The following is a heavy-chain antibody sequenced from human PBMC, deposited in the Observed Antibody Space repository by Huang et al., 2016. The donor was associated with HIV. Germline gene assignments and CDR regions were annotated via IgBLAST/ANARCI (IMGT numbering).Heavy chain of an antibody. V-gene: IGHV5-51*03. CDR1: GFSFTNYW. D-gene: IGHD5-18*01. J-gene: IGHJ4*02. CDR3: ARPLLGYSYGYYCDQ. CDR2: IFPGDSDT. Sequence: EVQLVQSGAEVKKPGESLKISCKGSGFSFTNYWIGWVRQMPGKGLEWMGIIFPGDSDTTYRPSFEGQVTISADKSINTAYLQWSSLKASDSAIYYCARPLLGYSYGYYCDQWGQGTLVTVSS.